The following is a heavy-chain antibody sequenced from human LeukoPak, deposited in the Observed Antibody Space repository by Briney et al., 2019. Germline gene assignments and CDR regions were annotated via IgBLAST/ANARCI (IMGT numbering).Heavy chain of an antibody. Sequence: APVKPGCKASGYTFTGYYMHWVRQAPGHGLEWMGWINPNSGGTNYAQKFQGRVTVTRDTSISTAYMELSRLRSDDTAVYYCAREGRVDGSGSYSRALYWGQGTLVTASS. CDR3: AREGRVDGSGSYSRALY. V-gene: IGHV1-2*02. D-gene: IGHD3-10*01. CDR2: INPNSGGT. J-gene: IGHJ4*02. CDR1: GYTFTGYY.